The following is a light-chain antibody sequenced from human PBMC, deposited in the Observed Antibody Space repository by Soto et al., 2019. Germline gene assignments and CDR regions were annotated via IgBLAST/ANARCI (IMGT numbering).Light chain of an antibody. CDR3: CSHAGGSSWV. J-gene: IGLJ7*01. V-gene: IGLV2-11*01. CDR2: DVT. Sequence: QSALTQPRSVSGSPGQSVTISCTGTSGDVGAYDRVSWYQHHPTKAPKLIIYDVTNRPSGVPYRFSGSKSGNTASLTISGLQAEDEADYYCCSHAGGSSWVFGGGTQLTVL. CDR1: SGDVGAYDR.